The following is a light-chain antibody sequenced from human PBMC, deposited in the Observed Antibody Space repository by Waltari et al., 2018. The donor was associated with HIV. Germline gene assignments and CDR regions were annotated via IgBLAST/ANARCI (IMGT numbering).Light chain of an antibody. V-gene: IGKV1-39*01. CDR2: AAS. CDR1: QSISSY. J-gene: IGKJ1*01. CDR3: QQANTFPRT. Sequence: DIQMTQSPSSLSASVGDRVTITCRASQSISSYLNWYQQKPGKAPKLLIYAASSLQSGVPSRFSGSGSGTDFTLTISSLQPEDFATYYCQQANTFPRTFGQGTKVEIK.